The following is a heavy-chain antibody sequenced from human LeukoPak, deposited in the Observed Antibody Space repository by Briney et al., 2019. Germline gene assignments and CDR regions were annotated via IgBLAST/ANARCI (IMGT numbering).Heavy chain of an antibody. Sequence: GGSLRLSCAASGFTFSSYEMNWVRQAPGKGLEWVSYISSSGSTIYYADSVKGRFTISRDNAKNSLYLQMNSLGAEDTAVYYCAREPMIVVVISFDYWGQGTLVTVSS. CDR1: GFTFSSYE. CDR2: ISSSGSTI. V-gene: IGHV3-48*03. CDR3: AREPMIVVVISFDY. D-gene: IGHD3-22*01. J-gene: IGHJ4*02.